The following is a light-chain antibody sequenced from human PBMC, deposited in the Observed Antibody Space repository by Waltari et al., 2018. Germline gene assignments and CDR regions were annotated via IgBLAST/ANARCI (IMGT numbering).Light chain of an antibody. J-gene: IGKJ4*01. CDR2: DAS. CDR3: QQYDNLPLT. Sequence: DIQMTQSPSSLSASVGDRVTITCQASKDISNYLNWYQQKPGKAPKLPIYDASNLETGVPSRFSGSGAGTDFTFTISRLQPEDIATYYCQQYDNLPLTFGGGTKVEIK. V-gene: IGKV1-33*01. CDR1: KDISNY.